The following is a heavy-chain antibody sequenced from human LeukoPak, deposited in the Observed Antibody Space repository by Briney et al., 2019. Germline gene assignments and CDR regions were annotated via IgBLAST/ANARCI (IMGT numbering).Heavy chain of an antibody. Sequence: ASVKVSCNASGYTFTSYGISWVRQAPGQGLEWMGWISAYNGNTNYAQKLQGRVTMTTDTSTSTAYMELRRLRSDDTAVYYCARDWFGEFNWFDPWGQGTLVTVSS. J-gene: IGHJ5*02. CDR2: ISAYNGNT. CDR1: GYTFTSYG. D-gene: IGHD3-10*01. CDR3: ARDWFGEFNWFDP. V-gene: IGHV1-18*01.